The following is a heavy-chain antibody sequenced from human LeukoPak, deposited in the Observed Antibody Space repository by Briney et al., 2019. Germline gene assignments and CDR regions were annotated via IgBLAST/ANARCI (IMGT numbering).Heavy chain of an antibody. D-gene: IGHD3-22*01. V-gene: IGHV4-38-2*01. CDR2: IYHSGST. CDR1: GFSISSGYY. CDR3: ARQGFGVITTFDY. J-gene: IGHJ4*02. Sequence: KPSETLSLTCAASGFSISSGYYWGWIRQPPGKGLEWIGSIYHSGSTDYNPSLKSRVTISVYTSKNQFSLKLSSVTAADTAVYYCARQGFGVITTFDYWGQGTLVTVSS.